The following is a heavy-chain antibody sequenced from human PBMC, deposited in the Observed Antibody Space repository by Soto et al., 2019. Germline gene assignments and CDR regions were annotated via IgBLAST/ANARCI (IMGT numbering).Heavy chain of an antibody. CDR1: GYTFTSYG. V-gene: IGHV1-18*01. CDR3: ARDTVVPAAHKSDAFDI. D-gene: IGHD2-2*01. J-gene: IGHJ3*02. Sequence: QVQLVQSGAEVKKPGASVKVSCKASGYTFTSYGISWVRQAPGQGLEWMGWISAYNGNTNYAQKLQGRVTMTTDTSTSTAYMELRSLRSDDTVVYYCARDTVVPAAHKSDAFDIWGQGTMVTVSS. CDR2: ISAYNGNT.